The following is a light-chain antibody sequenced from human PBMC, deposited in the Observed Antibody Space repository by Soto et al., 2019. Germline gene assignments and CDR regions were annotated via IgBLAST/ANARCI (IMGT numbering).Light chain of an antibody. Sequence: EIVLTQSPGTLSLSPGERATLSCRASQSVTSSLVWYQQKPGQAPRLLIYDASNRATGIPARFSGSGSGTDFTLTISSLEPEDFAVYFCQQRSNWLFTFGPGTKVDIK. J-gene: IGKJ3*01. V-gene: IGKV3-11*01. CDR1: QSVTSS. CDR3: QQRSNWLFT. CDR2: DAS.